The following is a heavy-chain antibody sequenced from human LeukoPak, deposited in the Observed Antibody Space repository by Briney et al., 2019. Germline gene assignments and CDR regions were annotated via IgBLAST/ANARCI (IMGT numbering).Heavy chain of an antibody. CDR2: ISGGGESK. J-gene: IGHJ4*02. CDR3: AKDAALYCRFNTCHGEGYYFDN. V-gene: IGHV3-23*01. CDR1: GFTFSSYA. D-gene: IGHD2-15*01. Sequence: GGSLRLSCAASGFTFSSYAMSWVRQAPGKGLEWVSGISGGGESKKYADSVKGRFTISRDNSKNTLYLQMNGLRAEDTAIYYCAKDAALYCRFNTCHGEGYYFDNWGQGTLVTVSS.